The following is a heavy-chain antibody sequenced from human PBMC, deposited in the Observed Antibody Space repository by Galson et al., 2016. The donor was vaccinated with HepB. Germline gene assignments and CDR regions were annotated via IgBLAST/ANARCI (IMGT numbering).Heavy chain of an antibody. J-gene: IGHJ4*01. CDR2: ISAYSGNT. D-gene: IGHD6-6*01. CDR3: ARDRDAALDY. Sequence: SVKVSCKASGYTFTNNGISWVRQAPGQGLEWKAWISAYSGNTNYAQKLQGRVTLTKDTSASTVYMELRSLRSDDTAMYHCARDRDAALDYWGPGALVTVSS. V-gene: IGHV1-18*01. CDR1: GYTFTNNG.